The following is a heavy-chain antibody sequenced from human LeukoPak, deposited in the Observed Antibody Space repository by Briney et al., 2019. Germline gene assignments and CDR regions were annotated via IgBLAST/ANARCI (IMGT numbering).Heavy chain of an antibody. J-gene: IGHJ4*02. V-gene: IGHV3-30*18. CDR3: AKPESFLWELTAPLDY. D-gene: IGHD1-26*01. CDR2: ISYDGSNK. CDR1: GFTFSSYG. Sequence: GGSLRLSCAASGFTFSSYGMHWVRQAPGKGLEWVAVISYDGSNKYYADSVKGRFTISRDNSKNTLYLQMNSLRAEDTAVYYCAKPESFLWELTAPLDYWGQGTLVTVSS.